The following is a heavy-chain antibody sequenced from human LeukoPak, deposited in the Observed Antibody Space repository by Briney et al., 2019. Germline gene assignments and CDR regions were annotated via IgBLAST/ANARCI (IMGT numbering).Heavy chain of an antibody. D-gene: IGHD3-3*01. V-gene: IGHV3-21*01. CDR1: GFTFSSYS. CDR3: ARGYYDFWSGYYYYMDV. J-gene: IGHJ6*03. Sequence: PGGSLRLSCAASGFTFSSYSMNWVRQAPGKGLEWVSSISSSSSYIYYADSVKGRFTISRDNAKNSLYLQINSLRAEDTAVYYCARGYYDFWSGYYYYMDVWGKGTTVTVSS. CDR2: ISSSSSYI.